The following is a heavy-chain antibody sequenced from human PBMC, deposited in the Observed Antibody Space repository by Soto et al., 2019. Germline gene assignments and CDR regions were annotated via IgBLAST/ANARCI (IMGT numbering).Heavy chain of an antibody. CDR1: GYTFTGYY. J-gene: IGHJ6*02. Sequence: VASVKVSCKASGYTFTGYYMHWVRQAPGQGLEWMGWINPNSGGTNYAQKFQGRVTMTRDTSISTAYMELSRLRSDDTAVYYCAETSIAARVGYYYYYGMDVWGQGTTVTVSS. V-gene: IGHV1-2*02. CDR3: AETSIAARVGYYYYYGMDV. CDR2: INPNSGGT. D-gene: IGHD6-6*01.